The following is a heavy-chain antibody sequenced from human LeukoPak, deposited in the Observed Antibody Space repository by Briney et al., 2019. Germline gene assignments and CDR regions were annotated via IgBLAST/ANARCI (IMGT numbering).Heavy chain of an antibody. CDR3: AKRDAVTEFDY. CDR1: GFTFSRYW. D-gene: IGHD2-21*02. J-gene: IGHJ4*02. CDR2: IKRDGSQK. Sequence: PGGSLRLSCAASGFTFSRYWMSWVRQAPGKGLEWVANIKRDGSQKYYVVSVKDRFTISRDNAKNSLYLQMNSLRAEDTAMYYCAKRDAVTEFDYWGQGTLVTVSS. V-gene: IGHV3-7*01.